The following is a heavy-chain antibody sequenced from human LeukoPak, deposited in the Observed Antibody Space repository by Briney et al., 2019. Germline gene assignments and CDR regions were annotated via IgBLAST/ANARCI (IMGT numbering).Heavy chain of an antibody. CDR3: TTDWYYYDSSGYYPIF. Sequence: PGGSLRLSCAASGFTFSNAWMSWVRQAPGKGLEWVGRIKRKTDGGTADYAAPVKGRFTFSRDDSKNTLYLQMNSLKTEDTAVYYCTTDWYYYDSSGYYPIFWGQGTLVTVSS. CDR2: IKRKTDGGTA. CDR1: GFTFSNAW. D-gene: IGHD3-22*01. J-gene: IGHJ4*02. V-gene: IGHV3-15*01.